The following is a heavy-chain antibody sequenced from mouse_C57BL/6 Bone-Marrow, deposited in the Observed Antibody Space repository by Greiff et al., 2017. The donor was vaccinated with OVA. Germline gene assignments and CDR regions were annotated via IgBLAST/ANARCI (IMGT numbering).Heavy chain of an antibody. CDR2: IHPNSGST. CDR1: GYTFTSYW. J-gene: IGHJ3*01. CDR3: ARQLRAWFAY. V-gene: IGHV1-64*01. Sequence: VQLQQPGAELVKPGASVKLSCKASGYTFTSYWMHWVKQRPGQGLEWIGVIHPNSGSTNYNEKFKSKATLTVDKSSSTAYMQLSSLTSEDSAVYYCARQLRAWFAYWGQGTLVTVSA. D-gene: IGHD3-2*02.